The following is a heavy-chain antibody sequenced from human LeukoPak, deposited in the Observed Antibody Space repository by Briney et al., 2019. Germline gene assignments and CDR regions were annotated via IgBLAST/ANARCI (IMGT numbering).Heavy chain of an antibody. Sequence: GGSLRLSCAASGFTFSSYWMHWVHQTPGKGLVWVSRINSDGSSTSYADSVKGRFTISRDNAKNTLFLQMNSLRVEDTAVYYCARVPRELFGLDYWGQGTLVVVSS. V-gene: IGHV3-74*01. CDR3: ARVPRELFGLDY. CDR2: INSDGSST. D-gene: IGHD1-7*01. J-gene: IGHJ4*02. CDR1: GFTFSSYW.